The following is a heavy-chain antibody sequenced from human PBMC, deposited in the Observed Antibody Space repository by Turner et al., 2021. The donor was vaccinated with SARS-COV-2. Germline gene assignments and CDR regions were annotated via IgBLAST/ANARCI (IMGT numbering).Heavy chain of an antibody. CDR2: ISSSSSTI. CDR1: GFTFSNYS. Sequence: EVQLVGSGGGLVQPGGSLRLSCAASGFTFSNYSMNWVRHAPGKGLEGVSYISSSSSTIYYADSVKCLFTISRDNAKTSLYLQMNSLRDEYTAVYYCARGAGDYWGQGTLVTVSS. CDR3: ARGAGDY. V-gene: IGHV3-48*02. D-gene: IGHD3-16*01. J-gene: IGHJ4*02.